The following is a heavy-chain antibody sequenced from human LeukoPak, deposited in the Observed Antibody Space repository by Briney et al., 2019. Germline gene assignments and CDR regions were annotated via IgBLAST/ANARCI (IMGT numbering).Heavy chain of an antibody. CDR2: IHGGNGDT. CDR1: VYTFTNYV. V-gene: IGHV1-3*01. J-gene: IGHJ4*02. Sequence: ASVKVSCKASVYTFTNYVVHWVRQAPGQRPEWMGWIHGGNGDTKYSQNFQGRVTITRDTSASTAYMELSSLTPEDTALYYCARDDCGDTCYPGGYWGQGNLVTVSS. D-gene: IGHD2-21*01. CDR3: ARDDCGDTCYPGGY.